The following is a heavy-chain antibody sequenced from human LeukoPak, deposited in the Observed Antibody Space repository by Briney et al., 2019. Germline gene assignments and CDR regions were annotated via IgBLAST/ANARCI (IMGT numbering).Heavy chain of an antibody. D-gene: IGHD3-10*01. CDR3: ARAVDGSVDY. J-gene: IGHJ4*02. CDR2: IYYSGST. CDR1: GGSISSGGYY. V-gene: IGHV4-31*03. Sequence: SETLSLTCTVSGGSISSGGYYWSWIRQHPGKGLEWIGYIYYSGSTYYNPSLKSRVTISVDTSKNQFSLKLSSVTAADTAVYYCARAVDGSVDYWGQGTLVTVSS.